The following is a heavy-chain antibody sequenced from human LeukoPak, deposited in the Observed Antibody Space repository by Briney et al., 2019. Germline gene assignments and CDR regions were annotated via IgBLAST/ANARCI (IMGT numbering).Heavy chain of an antibody. Sequence: GGSLRLSCAASGFTFSSYSMNWVRQAPGKGLEWVSSISSSSSYIYYADSVKGRFTISRDNAKNSLYLQMNSLRAEDTAVYYCARDTAARLKPPFDYWGQGTLVTVSS. D-gene: IGHD6-6*01. CDR1: GFTFSSYS. CDR3: ARDTAARLKPPFDY. V-gene: IGHV3-21*01. CDR2: ISSSSSYI. J-gene: IGHJ4*02.